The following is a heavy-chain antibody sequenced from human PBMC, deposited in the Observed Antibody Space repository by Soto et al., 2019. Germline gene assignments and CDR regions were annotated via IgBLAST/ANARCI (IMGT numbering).Heavy chain of an antibody. CDR2: ISFDGRIK. J-gene: IGHJ4*02. CDR3: ERHVRHCSSADCWA. CDR1: GFTFSCYA. V-gene: IGHV3-30*14. D-gene: IGHD2-2*01. Sequence: QVQLVESGGGVVQPGGALILSCVASGFTFSCYAMHWVRQAPGKGLELVTVISFDGRIKYYTESVKDRFTISRDNSKNILYHQMNSLKPDDTGIYYCERHVRHCSSADCWAGGQGTRVKVAS.